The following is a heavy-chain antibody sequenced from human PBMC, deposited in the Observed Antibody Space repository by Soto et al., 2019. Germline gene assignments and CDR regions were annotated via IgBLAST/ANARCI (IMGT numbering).Heavy chain of an antibody. V-gene: IGHV1-18*01. D-gene: IGHD3-9*01. CDR2: ISAYNGNT. J-gene: IGHJ4*02. CDR1: GYTFTSYG. CDR3: ARDLRYFDWLGGYFDY. Sequence: RASVKVSCKASGYTFTSYGISWVRQAPGQGLEWMGWISAYNGNTNYAQKLQGRVTMTTDTSTSTAYMELRSLRSDDTAVYYCARDLRYFDWLGGYFDYWGQGTLVTVSS.